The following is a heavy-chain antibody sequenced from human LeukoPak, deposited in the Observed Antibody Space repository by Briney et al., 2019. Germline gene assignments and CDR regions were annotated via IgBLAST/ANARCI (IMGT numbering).Heavy chain of an antibody. CDR1: GFTFRSYA. D-gene: IGHD3-10*01. Sequence: GGSLRLSCAASGFTFRSYAMSWVRQAPGKGLEWVSGMSGSGGSTYYADSVKGRFTISRDNSKNTLYLQMNSLRAEDTAAYYCAKDRSFGELDALFDYWGQGTLVTVSP. V-gene: IGHV3-23*01. CDR2: MSGSGGST. CDR3: AKDRSFGELDALFDY. J-gene: IGHJ4*02.